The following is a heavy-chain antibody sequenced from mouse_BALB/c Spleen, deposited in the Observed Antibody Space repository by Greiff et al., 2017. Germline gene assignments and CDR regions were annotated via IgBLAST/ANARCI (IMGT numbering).Heavy chain of an antibody. CDR1: GFTFSSYG. J-gene: IGHJ4*01. CDR3: ARQKGDGYYDYAMDY. V-gene: IGHV5-6*02. D-gene: IGHD2-3*01. Sequence: DVMLVESGGDLVKPGGSLKLSCSASGFTFSSYGMSWVRQTPDKRLEWVATISSGGSYTYYPDSVKGRFTISRDNAKNTLYLQMSSLKSEDTAMYYCARQKGDGYYDYAMDYWGQGTSVTVSS. CDR2: ISSGGSYT.